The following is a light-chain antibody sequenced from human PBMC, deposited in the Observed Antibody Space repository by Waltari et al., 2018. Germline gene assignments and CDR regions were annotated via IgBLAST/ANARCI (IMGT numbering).Light chain of an antibody. CDR3: QEYDSLPVT. J-gene: IGKJ4*01. Sequence: TGRGSQSGKNNLAWYQQKPGKAPKVLIHKAARLESGVPSRFSGSGYGTEFTLTISILQPDDFATYYCQEYDSLPVTFGGGTKVEIK. CDR1: QSGKNN. V-gene: IGKV1-5*03. CDR2: KAA.